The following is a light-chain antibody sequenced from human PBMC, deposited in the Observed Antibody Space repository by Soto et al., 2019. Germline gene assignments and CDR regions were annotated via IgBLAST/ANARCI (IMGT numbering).Light chain of an antibody. CDR2: DAS. J-gene: IGKJ1*01. Sequence: IRLTQSPSLLSASVGDRVTITCRASQSISSWLAWYQQKPGKAPKLLIYDASSLESGVPSRFSGSGSGTEFTLTISSLQPDDFATYYCQQYNSYSTFGQGTTVDIK. CDR3: QQYNSYST. CDR1: QSISSW. V-gene: IGKV1-5*01.